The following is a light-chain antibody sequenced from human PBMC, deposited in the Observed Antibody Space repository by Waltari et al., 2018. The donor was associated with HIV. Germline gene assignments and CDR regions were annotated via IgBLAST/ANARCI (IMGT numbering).Light chain of an antibody. Sequence: DIELTQSSSTLSTSVGDRVIITCRASQTVNKWLAWYQQKLGRAPRVIIYQSSTLENGVPSRFSGSASGVDFTLTISSLQPEDLGTYYCQQYNSLPWTFGQGTRVEV. V-gene: IGKV1-5*03. J-gene: IGKJ1*01. CDR3: QQYNSLPWT. CDR2: QSS. CDR1: QTVNKW.